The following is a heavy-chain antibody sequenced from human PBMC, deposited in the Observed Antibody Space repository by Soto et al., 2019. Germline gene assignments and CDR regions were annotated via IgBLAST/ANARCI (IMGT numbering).Heavy chain of an antibody. Sequence: GGSLKLSCAASGFTVSSNYMSWVRQAPGKGLEWVSVIYSGGTTYYADSVKGRFTISRDNSKNTLYLQMNSLRAEDTAVYYCAIYRVIPFGTCGMDVSGPAPTLSLS. CDR1: GFTVSSNY. J-gene: IGHJ6*02. CDR2: IYSGGTT. CDR3: AIYRVIPFGTCGMDV. D-gene: IGHD3-16*01. V-gene: IGHV3-53*01.